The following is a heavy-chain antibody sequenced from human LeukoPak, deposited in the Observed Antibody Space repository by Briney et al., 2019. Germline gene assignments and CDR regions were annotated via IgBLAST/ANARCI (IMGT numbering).Heavy chain of an antibody. D-gene: IGHD3-3*02. CDR3: ASALTRGISPHAFDI. CDR1: GFTFSSYA. J-gene: IGHJ3*02. Sequence: GGSLRLSCAASGFTFSSYAMHWVRQAPGKGLEWVAVISYDGSNKYYADSLKGRFTISRDNSKNTLYLQMNSLRAEDTAVYYCASALTRGISPHAFDIWGQGTMVTVSS. V-gene: IGHV3-30*04. CDR2: ISYDGSNK.